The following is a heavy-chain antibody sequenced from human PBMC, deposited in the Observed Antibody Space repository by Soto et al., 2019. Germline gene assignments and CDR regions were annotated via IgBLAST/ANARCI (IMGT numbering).Heavy chain of an antibody. Sequence: QMQLEESGGGVVQPGGSLRLSCGSSGFSFNFYGMHWVRQAPGKGLEWVALLWYDGTSTLYADSVKGRLTISLDNSRGTLFLRMNSLRAKDTAVYYCARDGTPQVXMEKGHYNYYSGMDAWGQGTTVLVSS. CDR3: ARDGTPQVXMEKGHYNYYSGMDA. CDR2: LWYDGTST. D-gene: IGHD1-1*01. J-gene: IGHJ6*02. V-gene: IGHV3-33*01. CDR1: GFSFNFYG.